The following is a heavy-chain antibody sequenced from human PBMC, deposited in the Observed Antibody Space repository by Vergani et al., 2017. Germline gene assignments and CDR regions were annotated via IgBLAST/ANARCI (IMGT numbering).Heavy chain of an antibody. CDR3: AKDITPAAAGTDY. J-gene: IGHJ4*02. CDR2: TWYDGNNK. Sequence: QVQLVESGGGVVQPGRSLRLSCASSGFTFNQYGMHWVRQAPGKGLEGVAVTWYDGNNKKYADSVKGRFTISRDNSKSTMYLQMNSLRDEDTAVYYCAKDITPAAAGTDYWGQGTLVTVSS. V-gene: IGHV3-33*06. D-gene: IGHD6-13*01. CDR1: GFTFNQYG.